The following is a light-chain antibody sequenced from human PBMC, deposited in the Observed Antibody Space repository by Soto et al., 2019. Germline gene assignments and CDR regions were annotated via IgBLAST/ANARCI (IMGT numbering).Light chain of an antibody. V-gene: IGKV1-27*01. CDR1: QGISNS. CDR3: QMYFTAPET. CDR2: DAS. Sequence: DIQMTQSPSSLSASVGDRVTITCRASQGISNSLAWYQQKPGKVPKVLIYDASTLHSGVPSRFSGSGSGTDCTLTINNFQPEDAATYYCQMYFTAPETFGQGTKVEVK. J-gene: IGKJ1*01.